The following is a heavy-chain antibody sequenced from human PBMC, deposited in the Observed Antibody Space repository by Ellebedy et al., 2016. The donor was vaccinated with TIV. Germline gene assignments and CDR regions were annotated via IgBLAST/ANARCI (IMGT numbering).Heavy chain of an antibody. D-gene: IGHD3-10*01. CDR3: ARAGKDYYGLGGGDWFDP. Sequence: MPSETLSLTCTVSGGSVSSGFYYWSWIRQPPGKGLEYIGYIYYSGSTNYNPSLTSRVTISVDTSKNQFSLKLSSVTTADTAVYYCARAGKDYYGLGGGDWFDPWGQGTLVIVSS. V-gene: IGHV4-61*01. J-gene: IGHJ5*02. CDR1: GGSVSSGFYY. CDR2: IYYSGST.